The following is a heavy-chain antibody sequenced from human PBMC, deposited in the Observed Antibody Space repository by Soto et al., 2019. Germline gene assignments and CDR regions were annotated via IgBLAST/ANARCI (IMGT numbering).Heavy chain of an antibody. CDR2: INPSGGST. CDR3: ARVPDY. Sequence: DSVKVSCKASGYTFTSYYMHWVRQAPGQGLEWMGIINPSGGSTSYAQKFQGRVTMTRDTSKNQFSLKLSSVTAADTAVYYCARVPDYWGQGTLVTVSS. CDR1: GYTFTSYY. J-gene: IGHJ4*02. V-gene: IGHV1-46*01.